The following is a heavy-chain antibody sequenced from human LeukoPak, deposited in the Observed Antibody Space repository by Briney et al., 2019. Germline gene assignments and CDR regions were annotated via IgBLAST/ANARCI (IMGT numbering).Heavy chain of an antibody. Sequence: GGSLRLSCAASGFTFSSYSMNWVRQAPGKGLEWVSSISSSSSYIYYADSVKGRFTISRDNAKNSLYLQMNSLRAEDTAVYYCARGTQYCSGGSCYSEHFDYWGQGTLVTVSS. J-gene: IGHJ4*02. CDR1: GFTFSSYS. CDR2: ISSSSSYI. CDR3: ARGTQYCSGGSCYSEHFDY. V-gene: IGHV3-21*01. D-gene: IGHD2-15*01.